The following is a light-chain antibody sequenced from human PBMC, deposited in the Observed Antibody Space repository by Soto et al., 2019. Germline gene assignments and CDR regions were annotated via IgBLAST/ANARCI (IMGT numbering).Light chain of an antibody. CDR3: QQSYFTPVT. CDR1: QSVSTY. Sequence: IQMTQSPSSLSASVGDRVTITCRASQSVSTYLHWYQQRPGKAPKLLIYAASSLQSGVPSRFSGSGSGTDFTLTISSLQPEDFATYFCQQSYFTPVTFGQGTKVDIK. V-gene: IGKV1-39*01. J-gene: IGKJ2*01. CDR2: AAS.